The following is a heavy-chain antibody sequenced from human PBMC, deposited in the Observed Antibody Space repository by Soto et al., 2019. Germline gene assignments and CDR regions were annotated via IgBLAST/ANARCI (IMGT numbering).Heavy chain of an antibody. Sequence: PSETLSLTCTVSGGSISSGDYYWSWIRQPPGKGLEWIGYIYYGGSTYYNPSLKSRVTISVDTSKYQFSLKLSSVTAADTAVYYCARGEAAAGTVDPWGQGTLVTVSS. CDR2: IYYGGST. D-gene: IGHD6-13*01. V-gene: IGHV4-30-4*01. CDR1: GGSISSGDYY. CDR3: ARGEAAAGTVDP. J-gene: IGHJ5*02.